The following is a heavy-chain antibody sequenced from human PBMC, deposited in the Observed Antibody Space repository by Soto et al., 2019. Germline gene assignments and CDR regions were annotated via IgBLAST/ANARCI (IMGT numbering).Heavy chain of an antibody. CDR3: ARVVIGIAAAMAYYFDY. V-gene: IGHV1-69*06. Sequence: VASVKVSCKASGGTFSSYAISWVRQAPGQGLEWMGGIIPIFGTANYAQKFQGRVTITADKSTSTAYMELSSLRSEDTAVYYCARVVIGIAAAMAYYFDYWGQGTLVTVSS. CDR1: GGTFSSYA. D-gene: IGHD6-13*01. J-gene: IGHJ4*02. CDR2: IIPIFGTA.